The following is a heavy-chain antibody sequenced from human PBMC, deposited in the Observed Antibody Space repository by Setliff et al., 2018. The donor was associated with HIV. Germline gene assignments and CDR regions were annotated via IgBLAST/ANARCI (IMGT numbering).Heavy chain of an antibody. CDR3: ARHDSGGYYSLDY. CDR1: GGSFSDNY. CDR2: INHSGRT. V-gene: IGHV4-34*01. Sequence: SETLSLTCAVYGGSFSDNYWSWIRQSPGKGLEWIGEINHSGRTIQSPSLGSRVTISIDTSKNQFSLKLSSVTAADTAVYYCARHDSGGYYSLDYWGQGTLVTVSS. D-gene: IGHD3-22*01. J-gene: IGHJ4*02.